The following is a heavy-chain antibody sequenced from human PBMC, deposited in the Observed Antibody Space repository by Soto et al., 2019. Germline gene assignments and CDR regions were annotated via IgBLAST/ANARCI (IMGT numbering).Heavy chain of an antibody. Sequence: QLQLQESGPGLVKPSETLSLTCTVSGGSISSSSYYWGWIRQPPGKGLEWIGSIYYSGSTYYNPSLKSRVTISVDTSKNQFSLKVSSVTAADTAVYYCARLPLGYCSGGSCYSVWFDPWGQGTLVTVSS. CDR3: ARLPLGYCSGGSCYSVWFDP. CDR1: GGSISSSSYY. J-gene: IGHJ5*02. V-gene: IGHV4-39*01. D-gene: IGHD2-15*01. CDR2: IYYSGST.